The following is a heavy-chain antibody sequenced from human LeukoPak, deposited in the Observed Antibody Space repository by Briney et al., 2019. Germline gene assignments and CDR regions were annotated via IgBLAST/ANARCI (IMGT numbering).Heavy chain of an antibody. V-gene: IGHV4-61*02. CDR1: GGSISSGSYY. Sequence: SQTLSLTCTVSGGSISSGSYYWRWIRQPAGKGLEWIGRIYTSGSTNYNPSLKSRVTISVDTSKNQLSLKLSSVTAADTAVYYCARESPYYLDFDYWGQGTLVTVSS. CDR3: ARESPYYLDFDY. D-gene: IGHD3-10*01. J-gene: IGHJ4*02. CDR2: IYTSGST.